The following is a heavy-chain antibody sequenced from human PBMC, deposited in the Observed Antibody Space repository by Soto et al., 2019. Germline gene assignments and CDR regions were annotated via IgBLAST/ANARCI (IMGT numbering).Heavy chain of an antibody. V-gene: IGHV3-23*01. Sequence: VGSLRLSCAASGFTFISYAVNWVRQAPGKGLEWVSGISGNGGSTYYADSVKGRLTISRDNSKNTLYLQMNSPSAEDTAIYYCARGRGGVQHWGQGTLVTVSS. CDR2: ISGNGGST. J-gene: IGHJ1*01. D-gene: IGHD3-10*01. CDR1: GFTFISYA. CDR3: ARGRGGVQH.